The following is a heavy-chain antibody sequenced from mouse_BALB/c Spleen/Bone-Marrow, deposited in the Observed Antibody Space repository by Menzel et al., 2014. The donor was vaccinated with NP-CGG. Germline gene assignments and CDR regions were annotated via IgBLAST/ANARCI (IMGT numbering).Heavy chain of an antibody. J-gene: IGHJ1*01. CDR1: GFTFSDYF. D-gene: IGHD1-1*01. Sequence: EVQAVESGGGLVKPGGSLKLSCAASGFTFSDYFMYWVRQTPEKRLEWVATISDGGSSTYYLDSVKGRFTISRDNAKNNLYLQMSSLKSEDIAMYYCARQDYFAGTYRYCDVWGAETTGSVDS. CDR3: ARQDYFAGTYRYCDV. V-gene: IGHV5-4*02. CDR2: ISDGGSST.